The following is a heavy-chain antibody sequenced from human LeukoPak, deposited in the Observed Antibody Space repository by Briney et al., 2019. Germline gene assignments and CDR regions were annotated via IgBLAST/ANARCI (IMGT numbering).Heavy chain of an antibody. CDR2: IYYSGTT. J-gene: IGHJ4*02. Sequence: LRLSCAASGFTFSQYAMSWVRQAPGKGLEWIGYIYYSGTTYYNPSLKSRLTISVDTSKNQFSLRLSSVTAADTAVYYCARAGRHDLFDYWGQGTLVTVSS. CDR3: ARAGRHDLFDY. CDR1: GFTFSQYA. V-gene: IGHV4-30-4*07.